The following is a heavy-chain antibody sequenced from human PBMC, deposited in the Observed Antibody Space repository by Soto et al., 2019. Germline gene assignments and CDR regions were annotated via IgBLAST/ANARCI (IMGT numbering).Heavy chain of an antibody. D-gene: IGHD3-10*01. Sequence: PSETQCVTCTVAGVSLSGYYGSWLRPPPGKGLEWIGYIYYSGSTNYNPSLKSRVTISVDTSKNQFSLKLRSVTAADTAVYYCARDNYYGSGSPWGQGTLVTVSS. CDR2: IYYSGST. CDR3: ARDNYYGSGSP. CDR1: GVSLSGYY. J-gene: IGHJ4*02. V-gene: IGHV4-59*01.